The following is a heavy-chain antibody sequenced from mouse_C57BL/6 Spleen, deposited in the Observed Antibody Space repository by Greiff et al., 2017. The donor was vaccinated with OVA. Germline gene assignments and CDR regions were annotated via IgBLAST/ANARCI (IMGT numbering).Heavy chain of an antibody. CDR1: GFTFSDYY. Sequence: EVMLVESEGGLVQPGSSMKLSCTASGFTFSDYYMAWVRQVPEKGLEWVANINYDGSSTYYLDSLKSRFIISRDNAKNILYLQMSSLKSEDTATYYCARTDWYFDVWGTGTTVTVSS. CDR3: ARTDWYFDV. J-gene: IGHJ1*03. CDR2: INYDGSST. V-gene: IGHV5-16*01.